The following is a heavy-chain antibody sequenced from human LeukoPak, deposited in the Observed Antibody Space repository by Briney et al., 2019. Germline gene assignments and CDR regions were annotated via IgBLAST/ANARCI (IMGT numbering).Heavy chain of an antibody. D-gene: IGHD2-2*01. J-gene: IGHJ3*02. V-gene: IGHV4-39*01. CDR2: IYYSGST. CDR1: GGSISSSSYY. CDR3: ARHDQVSTSSPKFNDAFDI. Sequence: SETLSLTCTVSGGSISSSSYYWGWIRQPPGKGLEWIGSIYYSGSTYYNPSLKSRVTISVDTSKNQFSLKLNSVTAADTAAYYCARHDQVSTSSPKFNDAFDIWGQGTMVTVSS.